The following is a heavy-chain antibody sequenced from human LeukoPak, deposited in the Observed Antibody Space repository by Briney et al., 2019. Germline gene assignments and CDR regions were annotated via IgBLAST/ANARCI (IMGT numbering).Heavy chain of an antibody. V-gene: IGHV1-2*06. Sequence: ASVKVSCKASGYTFTGFHMHWVRQAPGQGLEWMGRINPNSGGTDYAQKFQVRVTMTRDTSISTAYMELSRLRSDDTAVYYCATFHPVSDYYYGMDVWGQGTTVTVSS. CDR2: INPNSGGT. J-gene: IGHJ6*02. CDR1: GYTFTGFH. CDR3: ATFHPVSDYYYGMDV. D-gene: IGHD2/OR15-2a*01.